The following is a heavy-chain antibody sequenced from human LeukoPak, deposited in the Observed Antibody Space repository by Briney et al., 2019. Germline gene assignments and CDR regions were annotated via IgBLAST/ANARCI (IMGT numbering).Heavy chain of an antibody. D-gene: IGHD1-26*01. CDR3: ARDQDGATFLDY. V-gene: IGHV4-61*01. Sequence: SETLSLTCTVSGGSVSSSNYYWRWIRQPPGKRREWIGYIYYTGIINYNPSLRSRVTISVDTAKNQFSLKLSSVTAADTAVYYCARDQDGATFLDYWGQGALVTVSS. CDR1: GGSVSSSNYY. J-gene: IGHJ4*02. CDR2: IYYTGII.